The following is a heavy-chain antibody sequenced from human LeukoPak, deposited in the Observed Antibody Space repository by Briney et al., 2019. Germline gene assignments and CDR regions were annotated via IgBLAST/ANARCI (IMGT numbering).Heavy chain of an antibody. V-gene: IGHV3-48*01. CDR1: GFIFSDYS. J-gene: IGHJ4*02. CDR3: ARDRNPYYIDY. Sequence: PGGSLRLSCAASGFIFSDYSMNWVRQAPGKGPEWVSYITKSSSTMQYADSVKGRFTISRDNAKNSLYLQMNSLSAEDTAVYYCARDRNPYYIDYWGQGTLVTVSS. CDR2: ITKSSSTM. D-gene: IGHD1-14*01.